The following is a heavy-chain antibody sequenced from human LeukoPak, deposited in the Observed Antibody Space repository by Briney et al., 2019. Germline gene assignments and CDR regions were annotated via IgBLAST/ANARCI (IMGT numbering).Heavy chain of an antibody. CDR3: VKGQTSTWYYFDF. CDR2: ISGSGGTT. J-gene: IGHJ4*02. CDR1: GFTFSSYA. V-gene: IGHV3-23*01. D-gene: IGHD6-13*01. Sequence: GGSLRLSCAASGFTFSSYAMTWVRQAPGKGLEWGSIISGSGGTTYYADSVKGRFTISRDNSKNTLYLQMSSLRAEDTAVYYCVKGQTSTWYYFDFWGQGTLVTVSS.